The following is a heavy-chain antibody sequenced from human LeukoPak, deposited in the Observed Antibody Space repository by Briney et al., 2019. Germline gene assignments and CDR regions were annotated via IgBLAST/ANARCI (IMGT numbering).Heavy chain of an antibody. CDR2: INYSGST. V-gene: IGHV4-34*01. Sequence: SETLSLTCAIYSESFSGYFWSWIRQPPGKGLEWIGEINYSGSTNYNPSLKSRVTISVDTSKNQFSLKLSSVTAADTAVYYCARDLSSSAAAGPHYYYYMDVWGKGTTVTISS. J-gene: IGHJ6*03. CDR1: SESFSGYF. D-gene: IGHD6-13*01. CDR3: ARDLSSSAAAGPHYYYYMDV.